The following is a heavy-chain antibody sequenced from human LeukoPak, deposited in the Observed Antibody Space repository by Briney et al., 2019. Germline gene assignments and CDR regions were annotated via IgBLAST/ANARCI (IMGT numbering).Heavy chain of an antibody. D-gene: IGHD2-8*01. Sequence: SETLSLTCTVSGGSISSYYWSWIRQPPGKGLEWIGYIYYSGSTNYNPSLKSRVTISVDTSKNQFSLKLSSGTAADTAVYYCARDLGYCTNGVCHTRFDYWGQGTLVAVSS. V-gene: IGHV4-59*01. CDR3: ARDLGYCTNGVCHTRFDY. CDR2: IYYSGST. J-gene: IGHJ4*02. CDR1: GGSISSYY.